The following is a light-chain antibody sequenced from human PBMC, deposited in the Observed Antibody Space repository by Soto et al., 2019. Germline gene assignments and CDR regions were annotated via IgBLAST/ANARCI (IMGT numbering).Light chain of an antibody. CDR3: QQYNNWPRT. V-gene: IGKV3-15*01. CDR2: GAS. CDR1: QSVSSN. Sequence: EIVMTQSPATLSVSPGETATLSCRASQSVSSNLAWYQQKPGQAPRLLIYGASTRATGIPDRFSGSGSGTEFTLTISSLQSEDFAVYFCQQYNNWPRTCGQGTKVDIK. J-gene: IGKJ1*01.